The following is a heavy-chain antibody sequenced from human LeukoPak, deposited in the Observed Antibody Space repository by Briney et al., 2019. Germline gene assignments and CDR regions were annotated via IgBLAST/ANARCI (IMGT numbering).Heavy chain of an antibody. Sequence: PGGSLRLSCVASAFIFSSVEMNWVRQAPGKGLDWISYISTRGGTIYYADSVKGRFTTSRDNAKKSLYLQMNSLRAEDTAVYYRQKTAYDILTGYGIDHWGQGTLVTVSS. D-gene: IGHD3-9*01. CDR2: ISTRGGTI. CDR1: AFIFSSVE. J-gene: IGHJ4*02. V-gene: IGHV3-48*03. CDR3: QKTAYDILTGYGIDH.